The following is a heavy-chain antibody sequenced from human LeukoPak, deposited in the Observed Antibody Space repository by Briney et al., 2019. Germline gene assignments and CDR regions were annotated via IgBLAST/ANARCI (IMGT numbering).Heavy chain of an antibody. J-gene: IGHJ5*02. CDR2: ISASGGST. D-gene: IGHD5-24*01. Sequence: GGSLRLSCAASGFTFSSYAMSWVRQAPGKGLEWVSAISASGGSTHYADSVKGRFTISRDNSKNTLFLQMNSLRAEDTAVDYCAKADGSWTYDPWGQGTLVTVSS. CDR1: GFTFSSYA. CDR3: AKADGSWTYDP. V-gene: IGHV3-23*01.